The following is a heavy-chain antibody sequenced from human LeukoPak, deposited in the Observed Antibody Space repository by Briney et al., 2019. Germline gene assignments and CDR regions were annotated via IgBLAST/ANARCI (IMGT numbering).Heavy chain of an antibody. Sequence: ASVKVSCKASGYTFTSYGISWVRQAPGQGLEWMGWISAYNGNTNYAQKLQGRVTMTTDTATSTAYMELRSLRSDDTAVYYCPRAHPSVTVTTFFVYSFAWAVNWFDPWGQGTLVTVSS. D-gene: IGHD4-17*01. CDR3: PRAHPSVTVTTFFVYSFAWAVNWFDP. J-gene: IGHJ5*02. V-gene: IGHV1-18*01. CDR2: ISAYNGNT. CDR1: GYTFTSYG.